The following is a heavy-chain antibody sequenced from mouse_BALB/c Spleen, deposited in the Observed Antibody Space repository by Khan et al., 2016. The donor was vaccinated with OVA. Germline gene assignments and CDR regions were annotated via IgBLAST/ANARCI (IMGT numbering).Heavy chain of an antibody. Sequence: VQLQQSGPELVKPGASVKMSCKASGYTFTHYVMHWVKQKPGQGLEWIGYINPYNDGTNYNEKFKGKATLTSDKSSSTAYMELSSLTSEDSAVYYCARYASRSYYAMDYWGQGTSVTVSS. J-gene: IGHJ4*01. V-gene: IGHV1S136*01. CDR3: ARYASRSYYAMDY. D-gene: IGHD6-2*01. CDR2: INPYNDGT. CDR1: GYTFTHYV.